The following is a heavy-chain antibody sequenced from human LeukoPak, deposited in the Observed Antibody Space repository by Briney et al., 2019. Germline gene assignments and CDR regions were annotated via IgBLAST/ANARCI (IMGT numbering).Heavy chain of an antibody. D-gene: IGHD4-17*01. J-gene: IGHJ6*03. Sequence: SETLSLTCTVSGGSISTYYWSWIRQPPGKGLEWIGYIYYSGSTNYNPSLKSRVTISVDTSENHFSLKVNSVTAADTAVYYCARAPGSDYYPYYYMDVWGKGTTVTVSS. CDR2: IYYSGST. CDR1: GGSISTYY. CDR3: ARAPGSDYYPYYYMDV. V-gene: IGHV4-59*01.